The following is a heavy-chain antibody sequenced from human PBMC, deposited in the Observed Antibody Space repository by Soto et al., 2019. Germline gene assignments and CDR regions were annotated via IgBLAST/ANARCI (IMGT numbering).Heavy chain of an antibody. CDR2: IGSSSYYI. V-gene: IGHV3-21*01. Sequence: GGSLRLSCAASGFSFGSFSMNWVRQAPGKGLEWVSYIGSSSYYIYYGDSVRGRFTISRDNAKNSVYLQMNNLRAEDTAVYYCARASEYFGSSVKFDYWGPGTLVTVSS. J-gene: IGHJ4*02. CDR3: ARASEYFGSSVKFDY. D-gene: IGHD6-13*01. CDR1: GFSFGSFS.